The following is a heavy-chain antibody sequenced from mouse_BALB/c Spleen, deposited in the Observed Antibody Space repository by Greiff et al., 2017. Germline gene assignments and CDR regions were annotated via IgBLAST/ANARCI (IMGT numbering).Heavy chain of an antibody. CDR2: ISNGGGST. Sequence: EVQVVESGGGLVQPGGSLKLSCAASGFTFSSYTMSWVRQTPEKRLEWVAYISNGGGSTYYPDTVKGRFTISRDNAKNTLYLQMSSLKSEDTAMYYCARQGGTGGFAYWGQGTLVTVSA. J-gene: IGHJ3*01. CDR3: ARQGGTGGFAY. V-gene: IGHV5-12-2*01. D-gene: IGHD2-14*01. CDR1: GFTFSSYT.